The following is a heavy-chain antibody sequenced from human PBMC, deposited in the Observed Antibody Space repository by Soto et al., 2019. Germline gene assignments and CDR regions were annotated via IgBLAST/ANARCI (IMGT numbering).Heavy chain of an antibody. D-gene: IGHD3-3*01. CDR3: ARAYYDFWSGYSTPAFDYYYGMDV. CDR2: IIPIFGTA. Sequence: ASVKVSCKASGGTFSSYAISWVRQAPGQGLEWMGGIIPIFGTANYAQKFQGRVTITADESTSTAYMELSSLRSEDTAVYYCARAYYDFWSGYSTPAFDYYYGMDVWGQGTTVTVSS. V-gene: IGHV1-69*13. CDR1: GGTFSSYA. J-gene: IGHJ6*02.